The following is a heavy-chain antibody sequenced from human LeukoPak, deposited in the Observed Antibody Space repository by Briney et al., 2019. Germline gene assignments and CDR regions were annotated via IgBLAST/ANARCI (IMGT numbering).Heavy chain of an antibody. CDR2: INPNSGGT. J-gene: IGHJ4*02. CDR3: ARDKPAEAALDF. CDR1: GYTFTGYY. Sequence: ASVKVSCKASGYTFTGYYIHWVRQAPGQGLEWMGWINPNSGGTNYAQKFQGRVTMTRDRSINTAYMDLRSLTYDDTAGYYCARDKPAEAALDFWGQGTLVTVSS. V-gene: IGHV1-2*02.